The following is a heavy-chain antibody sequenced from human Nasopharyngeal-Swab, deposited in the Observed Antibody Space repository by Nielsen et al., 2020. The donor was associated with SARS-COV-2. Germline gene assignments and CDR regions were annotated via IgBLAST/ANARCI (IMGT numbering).Heavy chain of an antibody. CDR3: ARDDCITDSCSSGYYNYGMDV. CDR2: INPGGGST. Sequence: ASVKVSCKASGYTFTRQYIHWVRQAPGQGLEWMGIINPGGGSTRYAQNFQGRVTMTRDTSTSTVYMEVSSLRSEDTAVYYCARDDCITDSCSSGYYNYGMDVWGQGTTATVSS. J-gene: IGHJ6*02. D-gene: IGHD2-15*01. CDR1: GYTFTRQY. V-gene: IGHV1-46*01.